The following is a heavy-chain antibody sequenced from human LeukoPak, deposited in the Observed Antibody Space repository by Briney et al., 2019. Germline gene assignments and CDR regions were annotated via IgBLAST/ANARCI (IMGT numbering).Heavy chain of an antibody. Sequence: ASVKVSCKASGYPFTSYEINWVRQATGEGLEWMGWMKPDSGNSAYAQKFQGRFTMTRDTSIRTAYMELSSLGSEDTAVYYCARGQVPITDYYYHYAMDVWGRGTTVTVSS. CDR2: MKPDSGNS. CDR1: GYPFTSYE. V-gene: IGHV1-8*01. J-gene: IGHJ6*02. CDR3: ARGQVPITDYYYHYAMDV.